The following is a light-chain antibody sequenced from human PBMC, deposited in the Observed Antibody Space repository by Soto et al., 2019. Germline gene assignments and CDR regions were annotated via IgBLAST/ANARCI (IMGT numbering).Light chain of an antibody. CDR2: DAS. V-gene: IGKV1-33*01. J-gene: IGKJ4*01. Sequence: DIQMTQSPSSLSASVGDRVTITCQASHDIRNYLNWYQQKPGQAPRLLIHDASRLQTGVPSRFSGSGSGTDFILTITSLQPDDIATYLCQQYDNLPLTFGGGTKVEI. CDR3: QQYDNLPLT. CDR1: HDIRNY.